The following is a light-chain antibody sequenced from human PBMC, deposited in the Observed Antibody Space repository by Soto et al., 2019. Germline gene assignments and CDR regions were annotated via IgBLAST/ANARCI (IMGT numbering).Light chain of an antibody. CDR2: EVS. CDR3: SSYTSSSTLV. J-gene: IGLJ2*01. CDR1: SSDVGGYSD. V-gene: IGLV2-14*01. Sequence: QSALTQPASVSGSPGQSITISCTGTSSDVGGYSDVSWYQHHPGKAPKLMIYEVSNRPSGVSNRFSGSKSGNTASLTISGLQAEDEADYYCSSYTSSSTLVFGGGTKLTVL.